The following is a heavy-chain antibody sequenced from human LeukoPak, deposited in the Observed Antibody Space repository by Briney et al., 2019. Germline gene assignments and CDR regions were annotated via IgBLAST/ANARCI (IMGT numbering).Heavy chain of an antibody. V-gene: IGHV4-59*08. Sequence: SETLSLTSTVSGGSISSYYWSWIQQPPGKVLEWIGYIYYSGNATYNPSLQSRVTISVDTSKNHFSLQLSSVNAADTAVYYCGKNRKWNDASDIWGQGTMVTVSS. D-gene: IGHD1-1*01. CDR1: GGSISSYY. CDR3: GKNRKWNDASDI. J-gene: IGHJ3*02. CDR2: IYYSGNA.